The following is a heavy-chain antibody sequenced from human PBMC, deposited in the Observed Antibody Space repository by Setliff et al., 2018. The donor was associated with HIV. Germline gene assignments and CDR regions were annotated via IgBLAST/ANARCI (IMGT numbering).Heavy chain of an antibody. Sequence: SLKISCKGSGYSFTTYWIAWVRQMPGKGLEWMGVIYPGDSGTRYSPSFQGQVTISADKSISTAYLQWSSRKASDTAIYYCAGRRYYDSSGYYYFDYWGQGTLVTVSS. CDR1: GYSFTTYW. CDR2: IYPGDSGT. V-gene: IGHV5-51*01. D-gene: IGHD3-22*01. J-gene: IGHJ4*02. CDR3: AGRRYYDSSGYYYFDY.